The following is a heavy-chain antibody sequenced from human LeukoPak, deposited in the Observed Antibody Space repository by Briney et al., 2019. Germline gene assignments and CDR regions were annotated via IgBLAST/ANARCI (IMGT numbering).Heavy chain of an antibody. CDR2: ISYDGSNK. Sequence: PGGSLRLSCAASGFTFSNYAMHWVRQAPGRGLEWVTVISYDGSNKYYADSVKGRFTISRDNSKNTLYLRMNSLRAEDTAVYYCARDQGSQGAYWGQGTLVTVSS. CDR3: ARDQGSQGAY. D-gene: IGHD1-26*01. J-gene: IGHJ4*02. V-gene: IGHV3-30-3*01. CDR1: GFTFSNYA.